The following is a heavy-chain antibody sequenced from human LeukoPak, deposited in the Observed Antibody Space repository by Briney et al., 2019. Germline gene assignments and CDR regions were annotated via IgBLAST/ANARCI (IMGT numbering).Heavy chain of an antibody. CDR2: INPNSGGT. CDR1: GYTFTSYD. Sequence: ASVKVSCKASGYTFTSYDNNWVRQAPGQGLEWMGWINPNSGGTNYAQKFQGRVTMTRDTSISTAYMELSRLRSDDTAVYYSARYYYGSGSYLFDYWGQGTLVTVSS. J-gene: IGHJ4*02. D-gene: IGHD3-10*01. V-gene: IGHV1-2*02. CDR3: ARYYYGSGSYLFDY.